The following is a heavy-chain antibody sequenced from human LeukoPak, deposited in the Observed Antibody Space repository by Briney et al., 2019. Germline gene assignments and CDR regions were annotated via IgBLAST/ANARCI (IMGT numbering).Heavy chain of an antibody. CDR2: ISSRGSFI. CDR1: GFTFSSYG. V-gene: IGHV3-21*01. Sequence: GGSLRLSCAVSGFTFSSYGMNWVRQAPGKGLEWVSFISSRGSFIYYADSMKGRFTISRDNAKNSLSLEMNSLRAEDTAVYYCARDPNIAAPGTISYYFDHWGQGTLVTVSS. J-gene: IGHJ4*02. D-gene: IGHD6-13*01. CDR3: ARDPNIAAPGTISYYFDH.